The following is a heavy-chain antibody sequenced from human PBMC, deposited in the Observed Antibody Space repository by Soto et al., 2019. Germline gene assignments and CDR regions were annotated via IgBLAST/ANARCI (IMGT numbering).Heavy chain of an antibody. CDR3: ARRNIQWDLPIDS. CDR1: GGSISSSSYY. CDR2: IYYSGST. V-gene: IGHV4-39*01. J-gene: IGHJ4*02. D-gene: IGHD1-26*01. Sequence: QLQLQESGPGLVKPSETLSLTCTVSGGSISSSSYYWGWIRQPPGKGLEWIGSIYYSGSTYYNPSLKSRVTISVDTSKNQFSLKLSSVTAADTAVYYCARRNIQWDLPIDSWGQGTLVTVSS.